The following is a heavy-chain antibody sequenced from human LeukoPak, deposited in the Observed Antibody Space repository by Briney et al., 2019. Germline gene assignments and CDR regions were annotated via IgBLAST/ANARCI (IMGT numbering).Heavy chain of an antibody. J-gene: IGHJ4*02. CDR1: GGTFSSYA. Sequence: ASVKVSCKASGGTFSSYAISWVRQAPGQGLEWMGIINPSVDFTSYAQKFQGRVTMTSDMSTSTVYMELSSLRSEDTAVFYCARAGYGSGYFDYWGQGTLVTVSS. CDR2: INPSVDFT. V-gene: IGHV1-46*01. CDR3: ARAGYGSGYFDY. D-gene: IGHD2-15*01.